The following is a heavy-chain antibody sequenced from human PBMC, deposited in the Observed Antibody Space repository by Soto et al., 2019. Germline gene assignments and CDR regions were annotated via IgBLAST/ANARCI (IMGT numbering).Heavy chain of an antibody. D-gene: IGHD2-8*01. Sequence: SVKVSCKASGGTFSSYAISWVRQAPGQGLEWMGGIIPIFGTANYAQKFQGRVTITADESTSTAYMELSSLRSEDTAVYYCARDQRPKIMVYAELRPPFDPWGQGTLVTVSS. CDR3: ARDQRPKIMVYAELRPPFDP. J-gene: IGHJ5*02. CDR2: IIPIFGTA. CDR1: GGTFSSYA. V-gene: IGHV1-69*13.